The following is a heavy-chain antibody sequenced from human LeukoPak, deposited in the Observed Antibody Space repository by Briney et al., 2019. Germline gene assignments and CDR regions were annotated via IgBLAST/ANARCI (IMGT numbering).Heavy chain of an antibody. CDR3: ASPEENSDYYFVY. J-gene: IGHJ4*02. CDR1: GGTFRNYA. Sequence: ASLKVSCKASGGTFRNYAISWVRQAPGPGLEWMGGIIPLFGRAEYAQKFQGRVTITADESTRTVYLELSILRSEDTAVYYCASPEENSDYYFVYWGQGTLVTVSS. D-gene: IGHD4-11*01. V-gene: IGHV1-69*01. CDR2: IIPLFGRA.